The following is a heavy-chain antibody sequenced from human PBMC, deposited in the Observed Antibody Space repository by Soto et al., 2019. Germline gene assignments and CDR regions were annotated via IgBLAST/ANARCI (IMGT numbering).Heavy chain of an antibody. V-gene: IGHV3-43*01. CDR1: GFTFEAYT. Sequence: EVQLVESGGDVVQPGGSLRLSCAASGFTFEAYTIHWGRQAPGKALEWVSLIRWDGGTTYYTHSVKGRFTISRDNSKNALYLQMNRLPPEDTALYYWANDGSQKDDDGNGLGSWGQEILVTFSS. D-gene: IGHD3-16*01. CDR3: ANDGSQKDDDGNGLGS. CDR2: IRWDGGTT. J-gene: IGHJ5*01.